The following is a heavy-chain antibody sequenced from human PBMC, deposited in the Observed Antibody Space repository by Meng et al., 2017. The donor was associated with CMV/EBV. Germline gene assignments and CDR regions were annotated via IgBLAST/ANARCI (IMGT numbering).Heavy chain of an antibody. Sequence: SVQVSCKASGFTFTSSAVQWVRQARGQRLEWRGWIVVGSGNTNYAQKFQERVTITRDMSTSTAYMELSSLRSEDTAVYYCAEDIVVVQAATSGDYWGQGTLVTVSS. CDR3: AEDIVVVQAATSGDY. D-gene: IGHD2-2*01. CDR1: GFTFTSSA. V-gene: IGHV1-58*01. J-gene: IGHJ4*02. CDR2: IVVGSGNT.